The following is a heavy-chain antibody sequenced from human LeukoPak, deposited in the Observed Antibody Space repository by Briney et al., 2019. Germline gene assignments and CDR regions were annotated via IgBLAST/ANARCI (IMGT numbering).Heavy chain of an antibody. CDR1: GYMYYDFC. CDR2: ISWNGGNT. CDR3: AREGVHCFFCLCYRNY. Sequence: SGGSLRLSCAVSGYMYYDFCMRWPRQAPGKGLEWVSGISWNGGNTGYADSVKGRFTISRDNAKNSLFLQVNSLRADDTSFYYCAREGVHCFFCLCYRNYWGQGSLVTVSS. J-gene: IGHJ4*02. V-gene: IGHV3-20*04. D-gene: IGHD2-15*01.